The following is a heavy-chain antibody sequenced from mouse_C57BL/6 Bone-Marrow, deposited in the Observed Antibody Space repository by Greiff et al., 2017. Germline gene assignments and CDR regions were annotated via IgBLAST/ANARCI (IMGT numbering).Heavy chain of an antibody. CDR3: ARMCYWYFDV. CDR1: GYTFSRYA. CDR2: ISNGGSYT. Sequence: EVQLQESGAGLVKPGGSLKLSCAASGYTFSRYAMPWVRQTPEQRLEWIATISNGGSYTYYQDNFKGRFTLSTDKSKNNLYLQMSHLKSEDTAMYYCARMCYWYFDVWGTGTTVTVSS. V-gene: IGHV5-4*01. J-gene: IGHJ1*03.